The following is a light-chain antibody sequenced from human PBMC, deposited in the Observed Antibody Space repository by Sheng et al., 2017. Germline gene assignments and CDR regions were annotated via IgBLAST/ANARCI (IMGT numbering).Light chain of an antibody. V-gene: IGKV3-11*01. CDR2: DAS. CDR1: QSVRSY. CDR3: LQRTDWPPT. J-gene: IGKJ4*01. Sequence: IVLTQSPATLSLSPGERATLSCRASQSVRSYLAWYQQKPGRAPRLLIFDASNRAAGIPARFSGSGSGTDFTLTIGSLEPEDFAVYYCLQRTDWPPTFGGGTRVEIK.